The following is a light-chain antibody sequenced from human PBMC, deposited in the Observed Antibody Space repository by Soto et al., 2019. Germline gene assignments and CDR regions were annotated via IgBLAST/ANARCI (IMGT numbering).Light chain of an antibody. J-gene: IGKJ5*01. CDR3: QQRNGYPIT. CDR2: DVS. CDR1: QDIRSN. V-gene: IGKV1-13*02. Sequence: AIQMTQSPSSLSASVGDRVTITCRASQDIRSNLDWYQQKPGKAPNLLIYDVSNLHSGVPSRFSGSGSGTDFTLTISSLHPEDFATYYCQQRNGYPITFGQGTRLEIK.